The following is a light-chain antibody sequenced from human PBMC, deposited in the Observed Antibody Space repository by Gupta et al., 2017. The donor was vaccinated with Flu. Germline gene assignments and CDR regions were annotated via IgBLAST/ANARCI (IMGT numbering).Light chain of an antibody. V-gene: IGKV3-15*01. J-gene: IGKJ2*01. CDR1: QSVSSN. CDR3: QQYNNWPSMYT. Sequence: ELVMTQSPATLSVSPGERATLSCRASQSVSSNLAWYQQKPGQAPRLLIYGASTRATGIPARFSGSGSGTEFTLTISSQQSEDFAVYYCQQYNNWPSMYTFGQGTKLEIK. CDR2: GAS.